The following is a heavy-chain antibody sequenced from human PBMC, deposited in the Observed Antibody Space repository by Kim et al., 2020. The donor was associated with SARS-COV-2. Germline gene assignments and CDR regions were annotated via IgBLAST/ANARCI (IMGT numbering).Heavy chain of an antibody. Sequence: SETLSLTCAVSGGSISSSNWWSWVRQPPGKGLEWIGEIYHSGSTNYNPSLKSRVTISVDKSKNQFSLKLSSVTAADTAVYYCARGVIAVAANYFDYWGQGTLVTVSS. D-gene: IGHD6-19*01. J-gene: IGHJ4*02. V-gene: IGHV4-4*02. CDR3: ARGVIAVAANYFDY. CDR1: GGSISSSNW. CDR2: IYHSGST.